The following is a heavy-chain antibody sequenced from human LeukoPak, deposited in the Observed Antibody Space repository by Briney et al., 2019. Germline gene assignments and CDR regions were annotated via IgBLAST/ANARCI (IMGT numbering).Heavy chain of an antibody. Sequence: SETLSLTCTVSGGSVSSGSYYWSWIRQPPGKGLEWIGYIYLSGSINYNPSLKSRVTISVDTSKNQFSLKLRSVTAADTAVYYCARGAIPSSYWYFDLWGRGTLVTVSS. CDR1: GGSVSSGSYY. CDR2: IYLSGSI. CDR3: ARGAIPSSYWYFDL. D-gene: IGHD2-2*01. J-gene: IGHJ2*01. V-gene: IGHV4-61*01.